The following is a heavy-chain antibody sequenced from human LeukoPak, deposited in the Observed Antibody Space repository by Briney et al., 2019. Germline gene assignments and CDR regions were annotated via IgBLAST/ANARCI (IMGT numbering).Heavy chain of an antibody. V-gene: IGHV4-4*02. Sequence: SGTLSLTCAVSGGSISSSNWWSWVRQPPGKGLERIGRIFHSGTTDYKTSLKGRVTISVDKSKNQFSLTLTSVTAADTAVYYCARLTPTTLSLYYYYMDVWGKGTTVTVSS. D-gene: IGHD2/OR15-2a*01. CDR2: IFHSGTT. CDR3: ARLTPTTLSLYYYYMDV. CDR1: GGSISSSNW. J-gene: IGHJ6*03.